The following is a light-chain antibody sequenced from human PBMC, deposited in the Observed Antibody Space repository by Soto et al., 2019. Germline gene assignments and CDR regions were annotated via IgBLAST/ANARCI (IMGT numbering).Light chain of an antibody. CDR2: EGS. V-gene: IGLV2-23*01. Sequence: QSVLTQPASVSGSPGQSITISCTGTSSDVGSYTLVSWYQQHPGKAPKLMIYEGSKRPSGVSNRFSGSKSGNTASLTISGLKAEDEADYYCCSYAGSSTLVFGGGTKLTVL. CDR3: CSYAGSSTLV. CDR1: SSDVGSYTL. J-gene: IGLJ2*01.